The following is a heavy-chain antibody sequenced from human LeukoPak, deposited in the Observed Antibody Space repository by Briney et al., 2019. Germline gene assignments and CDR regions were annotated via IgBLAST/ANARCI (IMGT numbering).Heavy chain of an antibody. Sequence: KPSETLSLTCTVSGGSISSSSYYWGWIRQPPGKGLEWIGSIYYSGSTYYNPSLKSRVTISIDTPNNQFSLKLTSVTAADTAVYYCARRRLGATTTANWFDPWGQGTLVIVSS. D-gene: IGHD4-17*01. CDR1: GGSISSSSYY. J-gene: IGHJ5*02. CDR3: ARRRLGATTTANWFDP. CDR2: IYYSGST. V-gene: IGHV4-39*01.